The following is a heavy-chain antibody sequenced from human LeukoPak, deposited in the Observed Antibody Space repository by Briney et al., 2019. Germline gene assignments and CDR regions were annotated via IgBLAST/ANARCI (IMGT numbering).Heavy chain of an antibody. CDR1: GYSFTSYW. Sequence: PGESLKISCKGSGYSFTSYWIGWVRQMPGKGLEWMGIIYPGDSDTRYSPSFQGQVTISADKSISTAYLQWSSLKASDTAMYYCARREIAVAGPHDAFDIWGQGTMVTVSS. CDR3: ARREIAVAGPHDAFDI. CDR2: IYPGDSDT. J-gene: IGHJ3*02. V-gene: IGHV5-51*01. D-gene: IGHD6-19*01.